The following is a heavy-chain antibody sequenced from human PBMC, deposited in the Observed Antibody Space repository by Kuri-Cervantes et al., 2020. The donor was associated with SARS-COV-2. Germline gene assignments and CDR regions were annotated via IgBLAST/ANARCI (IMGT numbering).Heavy chain of an antibody. CDR1: GFTFTNYD. CDR2: MNLNNDKT. CDR3: ARDRYCASTTCSLSP. D-gene: IGHD2-2*01. J-gene: IGHJ1*01. Sequence: ASVKVSCKASGFTFTNYDINWVRQTAGQGLEWMGWMNLNNDKTGYAPKFQDRVTITRSSSKDTAYMELRGLRSDDTAVYYCARDRYCASTTCSLSPWGQGTLVTVSS. V-gene: IGHV1-8*03.